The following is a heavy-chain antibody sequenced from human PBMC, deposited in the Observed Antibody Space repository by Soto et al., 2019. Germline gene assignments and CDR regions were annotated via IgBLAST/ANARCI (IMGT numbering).Heavy chain of an antibody. CDR2: IYYSGST. J-gene: IGHJ6*02. CDR3: ARDADYGGSRGGMDV. Sequence: QVRLEESGPGPVKPSETLSLICSVSGGSVNNADYFWSWIRHHPENGLEWIGYIYYSGSTRYNPSFKTRATLSIDTSKNQFSLRLNSVTVADTAVYFCARDADYGGSRGGMDVWGRGTTVTVSS. CDR1: GGSVNNADYF. D-gene: IGHD4-17*01. V-gene: IGHV4-31*03.